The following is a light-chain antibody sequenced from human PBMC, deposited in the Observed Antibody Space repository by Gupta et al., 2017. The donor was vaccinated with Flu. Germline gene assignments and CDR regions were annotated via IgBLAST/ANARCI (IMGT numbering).Light chain of an antibody. CDR2: AVT. V-gene: IGLV2-11*01. J-gene: IGLJ3*02. CDR1: SSDIGGYYY. CDR3: SSYAGSSTFWV. Sequence: QSALTQPRTVSGSPGQSVTISCTGRSSDIGGYYYVSWYQQNPGKAPKLLIYAVTKRPSGVPDRFSGSKSGSTASLSISGLQADDEGDYYCSSYAGSSTFWVFGGGTKLTVL.